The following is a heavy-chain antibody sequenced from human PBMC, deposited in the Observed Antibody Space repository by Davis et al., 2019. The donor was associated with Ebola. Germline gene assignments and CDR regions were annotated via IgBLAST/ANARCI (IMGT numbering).Heavy chain of an antibody. CDR1: GGSVTSNKW. CDR3: TSRPIRSVSGGLDS. V-gene: IGHV4-4*02. Sequence: PSETLSLTCAVSGGSVTSNKWWTWVRQPPGKGLEWIGEIFYSGKTTYIPSLKSRVTISMDKSKNQFSLRLTSVTAADTAMYYCTSRPIRSVSGGLDSCGQGTLVIVSS. J-gene: IGHJ4*02. D-gene: IGHD3-16*01. CDR2: IFYSGKT.